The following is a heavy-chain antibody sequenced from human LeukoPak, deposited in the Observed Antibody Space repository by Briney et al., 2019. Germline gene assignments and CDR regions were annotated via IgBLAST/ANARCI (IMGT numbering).Heavy chain of an antibody. CDR2: IYYSGST. V-gene: IGHV4-39*01. J-gene: IGHJ1*01. Sequence: PSETLSLTCTVSGGSITSNTNYWGWIRQPPGKGLEWIGNIYYSGSTYYNPSLKSRVTISVDTSKNQFSLKLSSVTAADTAVYYCVQQLVRGYFQHWGQGTLVTVSS. D-gene: IGHD6-13*01. CDR3: VQQLVRGYFQH. CDR1: GGSITSNTNY.